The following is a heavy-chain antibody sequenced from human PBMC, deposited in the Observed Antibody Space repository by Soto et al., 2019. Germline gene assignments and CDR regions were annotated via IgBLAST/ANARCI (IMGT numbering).Heavy chain of an antibody. D-gene: IGHD3-10*01. V-gene: IGHV4-30-4*01. CDR1: GGSISRGNYY. J-gene: IGHJ4*02. CDR2: TYYSGST. Sequence: QVQLQESGPGLVKPSQTLSLTCTVSGGSISRGNYYWTWIRQPPGKGLEWIGYTYYSGSTSYNPSLKSRVTLSVDTSKNQFSRKVNSVTAADTAVYFCARDVGPAYSGSGRPFDNWGQGTLVTVSS. CDR3: ARDVGPAYSGSGRPFDN.